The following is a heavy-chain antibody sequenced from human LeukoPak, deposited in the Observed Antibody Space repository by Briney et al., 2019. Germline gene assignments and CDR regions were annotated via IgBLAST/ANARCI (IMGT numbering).Heavy chain of an antibody. CDR3: ARADYGSGSSLYYYYYYMDV. CDR2: TYYSGST. J-gene: IGHJ6*03. V-gene: IGHV4-59*01. Sequence: SETLSLTCTVSGGSIYSYYWSWIRQFPGKGLEWIGSTYYSGSTNYNTSLKSRVTISVDTSKNQISLNLTSVTAADTAVYYCARADYGSGSSLYYYYYYMDVWGKGTTVTVSS. CDR1: GGSIYSYY. D-gene: IGHD3-10*01.